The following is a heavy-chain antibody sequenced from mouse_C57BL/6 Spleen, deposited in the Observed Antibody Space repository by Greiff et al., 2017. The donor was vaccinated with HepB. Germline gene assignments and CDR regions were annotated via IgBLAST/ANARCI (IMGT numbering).Heavy chain of an antibody. Sequence: DVQLQESGPGLVKPSQSLSLTCSVTGYSITSGYYWNWIRQFPGNKLEWMGYISYDGSNNYNPSLKNRISITRDTSKNQFFLKLNSVTTEDTATYYCAREGAYYSNHWYFDVWGTGTTVTVSS. J-gene: IGHJ1*03. CDR3: AREGAYYSNHWYFDV. D-gene: IGHD2-5*01. V-gene: IGHV3-6*01. CDR2: ISYDGSN. CDR1: GYSITSGYY.